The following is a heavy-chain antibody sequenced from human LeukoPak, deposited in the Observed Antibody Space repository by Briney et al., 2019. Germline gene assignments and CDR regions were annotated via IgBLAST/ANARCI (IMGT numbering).Heavy chain of an antibody. V-gene: IGHV4-61*02. CDR3: ARVPYYYDSSPPFAFDI. CDR1: GGSISSGSYY. J-gene: IGHJ3*02. CDR2: IYTSGST. D-gene: IGHD3-22*01. Sequence: SQTLSLTCTVSGGSISSGSYYWNWIRQPAGKGLEWIGRIYTSGSTNYNPSLKSRVTISVDTSKNQFSLKLSSVTAADTAVYYCARVPYYYDSSPPFAFDIWGQGTMVTVSS.